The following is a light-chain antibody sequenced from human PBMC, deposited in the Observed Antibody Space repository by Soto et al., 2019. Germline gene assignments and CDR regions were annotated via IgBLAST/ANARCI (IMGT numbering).Light chain of an antibody. CDR1: QSVSSY. J-gene: IGKJ2*01. CDR3: QQRSNWPPYT. Sequence: EIVLTQSPATLSLSPGERATLSCRASQSVSSYLAWYQQKPGQAHRLLIYDASNRATGIPARFSGSGSETDFPLTISSLEPEDFAFYYCQQRSNWPPYTFGQGPNLEIK. V-gene: IGKV3-11*01. CDR2: DAS.